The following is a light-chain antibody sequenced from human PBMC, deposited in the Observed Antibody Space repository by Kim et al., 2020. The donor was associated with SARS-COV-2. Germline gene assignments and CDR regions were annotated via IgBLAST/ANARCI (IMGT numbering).Light chain of an antibody. CDR2: GAS. Sequence: EIVMTQSPATLSVSPGERATLSCRASENISTYLAWYQQKPGQAPRLLIYGASTRATGIPARFSGSGSGTEFTLTISSLQSEDFAIYYCQQYNDWPPGDTFGQGTKLAI. J-gene: IGKJ2*01. V-gene: IGKV3-15*01. CDR3: QQYNDWPPGDT. CDR1: ENISTY.